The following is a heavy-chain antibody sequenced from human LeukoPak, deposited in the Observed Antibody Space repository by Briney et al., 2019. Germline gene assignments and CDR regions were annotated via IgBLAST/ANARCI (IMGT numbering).Heavy chain of an antibody. CDR2: INHSGST. D-gene: IGHD1-7*01. J-gene: IGHJ4*02. V-gene: IGHV4-34*01. CDR3: ARGNTGITGTTTYFDY. CDR1: GGSFSGYY. Sequence: SSETLSLTCAVYGGSFSGYYWSWIRQPPGKGLEWIGEINHSGSTNYNPSLKSRVTISVDTSKNQFSLKLSSVTAADTAVYYYARGNTGITGTTTYFDYWGQGTLVTVSS.